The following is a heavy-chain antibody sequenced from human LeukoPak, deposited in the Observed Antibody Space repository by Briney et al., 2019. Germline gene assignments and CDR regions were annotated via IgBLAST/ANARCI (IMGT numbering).Heavy chain of an antibody. J-gene: IGHJ5*02. CDR2: ISSSSSYI. V-gene: IGHV3-21*01. D-gene: IGHD2-2*01. CDR3: ARDGCSSTSCSPTWFDP. Sequence: GGSLRLSCAASGFTFSSYSMNWVRQAPGKGLEWVSSISSSSSYIYYADSVKGRFTISRDNAKNSLYLQMNSLGAEDTAVYYCARDGCSSTSCSPTWFDPWGQGTLVTVSS. CDR1: GFTFSSYS.